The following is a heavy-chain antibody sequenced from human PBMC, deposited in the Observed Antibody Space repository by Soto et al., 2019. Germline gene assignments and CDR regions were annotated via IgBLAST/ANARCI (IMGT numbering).Heavy chain of an antibody. CDR1: GFTFISYS. V-gene: IGHV3-21*01. D-gene: IGHD3-3*01. J-gene: IGHJ6*02. Sequence: GGSLRLSCAASGFTFISYSMNWVRQAPGKGLEWVSSISSSSSYIYYADSVKGRFTISRDNAKNSLYLQMNSLRAEDTAVYYCARDPTIFGVVTYYYGMDVWGQGTTVTVSS. CDR3: ARDPTIFGVVTYYYGMDV. CDR2: ISSSSSYI.